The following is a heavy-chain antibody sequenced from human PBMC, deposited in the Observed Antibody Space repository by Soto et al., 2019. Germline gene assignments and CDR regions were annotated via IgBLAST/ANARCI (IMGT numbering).Heavy chain of an antibody. CDR2: IYHSGST. J-gene: IGHJ6*02. CDR3: ASSIVVVPAAIGSYYYYGMDV. CDR1: GGSISSGGYS. V-gene: IGHV4-30-2*01. Sequence: SETLSLTCAVSGGSISSGGYSWSWIRQPPGKGLEWIGYIYHSGSTYYNPSLKSRVTISVDRSKNQFSLKLSSVTAADTAVYCCASSIVVVPAAIGSYYYYGMDVWGQGTTVTVSS. D-gene: IGHD2-2*02.